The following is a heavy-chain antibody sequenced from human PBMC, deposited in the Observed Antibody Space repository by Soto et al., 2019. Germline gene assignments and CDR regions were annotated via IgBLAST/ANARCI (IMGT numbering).Heavy chain of an antibody. CDR2: ISAYNGNT. D-gene: IGHD6-19*01. Sequence: ASVKISCKASGYTFTSYGISWVRQAPGRGLEWMGWISAYNGNTNYAQKLQGRVTMTTDTSTSTAYMELRSLRSDDTAVYYCAREEIPVAGTGFAFDIWGQGTMVTVS. CDR1: GYTFTSYG. J-gene: IGHJ3*02. V-gene: IGHV1-18*01. CDR3: AREEIPVAGTGFAFDI.